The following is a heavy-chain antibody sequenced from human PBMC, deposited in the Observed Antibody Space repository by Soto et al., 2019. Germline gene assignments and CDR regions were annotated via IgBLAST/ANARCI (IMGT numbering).Heavy chain of an antibody. V-gene: IGHV3-11*01. CDR2: ISSSGSTI. CDR3: ARAPPRRGVIIGYYYYYMDV. Sequence: GGSLRLSCAASGFTFSDYYMSWIRQAPGKGLEWVSYISSSGSTIYYADSVKGRFTISRDNAKNSLYLQMNSLRAEDTAVYYCARAPPRRGVIIGYYYYYMDVWGKGTTVTVSS. J-gene: IGHJ6*03. CDR1: GFTFSDYY. D-gene: IGHD3-10*01.